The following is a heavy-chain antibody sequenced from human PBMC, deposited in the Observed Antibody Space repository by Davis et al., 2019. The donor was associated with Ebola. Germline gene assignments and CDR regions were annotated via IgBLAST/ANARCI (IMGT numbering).Heavy chain of an antibody. Sequence: PSETLSLTCAVYGGSFSGYYWSWIRQPPGKGLEWIGEINHSGSTNYNPSLKSRVTISVDTSKNQFSLKLSSVTAADTAVYYCARWGMMHSSRGNAFDIWGQGTMVTVSS. CDR2: INHSGST. D-gene: IGHD6-13*01. CDR1: GGSFSGYY. V-gene: IGHV4-34*01. CDR3: ARWGMMHSSRGNAFDI. J-gene: IGHJ3*02.